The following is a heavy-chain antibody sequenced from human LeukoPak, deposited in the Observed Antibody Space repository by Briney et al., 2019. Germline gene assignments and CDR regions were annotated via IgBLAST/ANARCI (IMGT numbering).Heavy chain of an antibody. J-gene: IGHJ3*02. Sequence: SETLSLTWTVSGGSLSSSSYSWGWLRQPPGKGLEWIGSIYYSGTTYYNPSLKSRVTISVDTSKNQFSLKLSSVTATDTAVYYCARLGGGNSAYSYAFDIWGQGTMVTVSS. CDR1: GGSLSSSSYS. D-gene: IGHD4-23*01. CDR2: IYYSGTT. CDR3: ARLGGGNSAYSYAFDI. V-gene: IGHV4-39*01.